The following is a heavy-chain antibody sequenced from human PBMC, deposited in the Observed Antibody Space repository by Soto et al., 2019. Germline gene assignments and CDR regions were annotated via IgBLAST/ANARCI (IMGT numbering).Heavy chain of an antibody. Sequence: EVQLVESGGGLVQPGGSLRLSCAASGFTFSIYNMNWVRQAPGKGLEWVSYISSSSSIIYYADSVKGRFTISRDDAKNSLYLQMNSLRAEDTAVYFCARDQEASWYPRYSDYWGQGTLVTVSS. CDR2: ISSSSSII. CDR1: GFTFSIYN. CDR3: ARDQEASWYPRYSDY. V-gene: IGHV3-48*01. J-gene: IGHJ4*02. D-gene: IGHD6-13*01.